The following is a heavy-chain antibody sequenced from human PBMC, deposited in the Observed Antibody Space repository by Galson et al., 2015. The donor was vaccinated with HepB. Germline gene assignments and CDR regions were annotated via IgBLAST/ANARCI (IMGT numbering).Heavy chain of an antibody. D-gene: IGHD4-23*01. CDR2: IWYDGSNK. CDR3: ARDQSSTEVTFDDAFDI. V-gene: IGHV3-33*01. J-gene: IGHJ3*02. Sequence: SLRLSCAASGFTFSSYGMHWVRQAPGKGLEWVAVIWYDGSNKYYADSVKGRFTISRDNSKNTLYLQMNSLRAEDTAVYYCARDQSSTEVTFDDAFDIWGQGTMVTVSS. CDR1: GFTFSSYG.